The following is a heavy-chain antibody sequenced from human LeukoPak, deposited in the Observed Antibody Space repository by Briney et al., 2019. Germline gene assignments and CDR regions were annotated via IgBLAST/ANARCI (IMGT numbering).Heavy chain of an antibody. V-gene: IGHV3-11*03. J-gene: IGHJ4*02. CDR2: ISSSSSYT. D-gene: IGHD3-22*01. CDR3: AGRAEYYYDSSGYSVYYFDY. Sequence: GGSLRLSCAASGFTFSDYYMSWIRQAPGKGLEWVSYISSSSSYTNYADSVKGRFTISRDNAKNSLYLQMNSLRAEDTAVYYCAGRAEYYYDSSGYSVYYFDYWGREPWSPSPQ. CDR1: GFTFSDYY.